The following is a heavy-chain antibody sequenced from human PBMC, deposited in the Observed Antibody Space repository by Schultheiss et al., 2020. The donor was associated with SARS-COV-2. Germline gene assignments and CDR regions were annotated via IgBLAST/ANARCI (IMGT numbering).Heavy chain of an antibody. CDR1: GFTFDDYA. V-gene: IGHV3-9*01. Sequence: GGSLRLSCAASGFTFDDYAMHWVRQAPGKGLEWVSGISWNSGSIGYADSVKGRFTISRDNAKNSLYLQMNSLRAEDTAVYYCARDYGDYKEYYYYGMDVWGQGTTVTVSS. D-gene: IGHD4-17*01. J-gene: IGHJ6*02. CDR3: ARDYGDYKEYYYYGMDV. CDR2: ISWNSGSI.